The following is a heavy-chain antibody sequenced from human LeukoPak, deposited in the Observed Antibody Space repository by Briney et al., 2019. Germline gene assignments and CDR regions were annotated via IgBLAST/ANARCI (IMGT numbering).Heavy chain of an antibody. J-gene: IGHJ4*02. CDR1: GYTFASYG. Sequence: ASVKVSCKTSGYTFASYGISWVRQAPGQGLEWMGWINPYNGNTNYAQKLQGRVTMTTDTSTSTAYMDLRSLRSDDTAVFYCARDRSDSYDYVLLDNWGQGTLVTVSS. CDR3: ARDRSDSYDYVLLDN. V-gene: IGHV1-18*01. CDR2: INPYNGNT. D-gene: IGHD3-16*01.